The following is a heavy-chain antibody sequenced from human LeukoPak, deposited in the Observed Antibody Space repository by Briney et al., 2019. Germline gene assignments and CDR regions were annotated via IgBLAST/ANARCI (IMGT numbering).Heavy chain of an antibody. J-gene: IGHJ4*02. CDR2: ISYDGSNK. CDR1: GFTFRSYW. Sequence: GGSLRLSCAASGFTFRSYWMHWVRQGPGKGLEWVAVISYDGSNKYYADSVKGRFTISRDNSKNTLYLQMNSLRAEDTAVYYCARDSDGCFDYWGQGTLVTVSS. D-gene: IGHD6-19*01. V-gene: IGHV3-30-3*01. CDR3: ARDSDGCFDY.